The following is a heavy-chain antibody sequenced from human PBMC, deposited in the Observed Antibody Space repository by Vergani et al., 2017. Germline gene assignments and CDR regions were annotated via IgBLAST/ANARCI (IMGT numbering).Heavy chain of an antibody. D-gene: IGHD6-13*01. J-gene: IGHJ4*02. CDR3: AKDISSSERYLDF. CDR1: GFGFSTHT. Sequence: EVQLLESGGGLVQPGGSLRLSCAASGFGFSTHTMTWVRQAPGKGLEWVTFISNTGHGTLYAGAVKGRFTVSRDNSKNTVYLQMNSLRVEDTAIYYCAKDISSSERYLDFWGQGTLVTVSA. V-gene: IGHV3-23*01. CDR2: ISNTGHGT.